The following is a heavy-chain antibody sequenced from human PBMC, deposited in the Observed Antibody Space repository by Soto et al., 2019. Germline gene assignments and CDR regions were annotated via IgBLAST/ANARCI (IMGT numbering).Heavy chain of an antibody. Sequence: PGGSLRLSCVASGFFLRDFGMHWVRQAPGKGLEWVSVIWYDGSNTYQGESVKGRFTMSRDISKNTLYLQMSSLRAEDTAIYYCAKTAGSGVSGFDPWGQGTLVTVSS. CDR3: AKTAGSGVSGFDP. CDR2: IWYDGSNT. V-gene: IGHV3-33*06. CDR1: GFFLRDFG. D-gene: IGHD3-10*01. J-gene: IGHJ5*01.